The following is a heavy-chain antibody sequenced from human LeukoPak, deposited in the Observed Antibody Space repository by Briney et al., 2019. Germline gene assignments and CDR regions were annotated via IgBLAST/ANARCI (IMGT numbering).Heavy chain of an antibody. D-gene: IGHD6-13*01. V-gene: IGHV1-8*01. CDR1: GYTFTSYD. Sequence: ASVKVSCKASGYTFTSYDISWVRQATGQGLEWMGWMNPNSGNTGYAQKFQGRVTMTSNTSISTAYMELSGLTSEDTAVYYCARGLRREQQLLRAFDSWGQGTLVTVSS. J-gene: IGHJ4*02. CDR2: MNPNSGNT. CDR3: ARGLRREQQLLRAFDS.